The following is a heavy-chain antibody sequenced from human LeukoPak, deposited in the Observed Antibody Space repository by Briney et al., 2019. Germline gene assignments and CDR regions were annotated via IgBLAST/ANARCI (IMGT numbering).Heavy chain of an antibody. CDR1: GYTFTSYG. CDR2: ISAYNGYT. CDR3: ASPSSV. Sequence: SVKVSCKASGYTFTSYGISWVRQAPGQGLEWMGWISAYNGYTNYAQNFQGRVTMTEDTSTDTAYMELSSLRSEDTAVYYCASPSSVWGQGTLVTVSS. J-gene: IGHJ4*02. V-gene: IGHV1-18*01.